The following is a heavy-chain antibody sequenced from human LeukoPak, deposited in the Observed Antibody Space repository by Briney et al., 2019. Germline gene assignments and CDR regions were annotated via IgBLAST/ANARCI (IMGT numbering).Heavy chain of an antibody. D-gene: IGHD3-22*01. J-gene: IGHJ4*02. Sequence: GGSLRLSCAASGFTFSSYAMNWVRQAPGKGLEWVSSINSSSNYIYYADSMKGRFTISRDNAKNSLYLQMNSLRAEDTAVYYCARSDGNYYDSSGYCDYWGQGTLVTVSS. CDR3: ARSDGNYYDSSGYCDY. CDR1: GFTFSSYA. V-gene: IGHV3-21*01. CDR2: INSSSNYI.